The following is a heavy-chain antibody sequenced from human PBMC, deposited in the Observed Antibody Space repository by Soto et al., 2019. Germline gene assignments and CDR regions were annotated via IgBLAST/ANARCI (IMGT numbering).Heavy chain of an antibody. V-gene: IGHV5-51*01. CDR1: GFSFTSYW. J-gene: IGHJ5*02. Sequence: GESLKISCKGSGFSFTSYWIGWERQTPGKGLEWMGIIYPGDSDTTYSPSFQGQVTISADTSINTSYLQWSSLKASDTAMYYCARRDYSNYGWFDPWGQGTLVTVSS. D-gene: IGHD4-4*01. CDR3: ARRDYSNYGWFDP. CDR2: IYPGDSDT.